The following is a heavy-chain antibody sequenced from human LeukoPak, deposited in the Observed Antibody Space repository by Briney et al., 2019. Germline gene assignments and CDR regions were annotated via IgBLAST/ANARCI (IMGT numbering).Heavy chain of an antibody. CDR1: GGSFSSSNW. J-gene: IGHJ4*02. CDR2: IYHSGST. CDR3: ARVYSGWLSFDY. Sequence: SETLSLTCAVSGGSFSSSNWWSWVRQPPGKGLEWIGEIYHSGSTNYNPSLKSRVTISVDKSKNQFSLKLSSVTAADTAVYYCARVYSGWLSFDYWGQGTLVTVSS. D-gene: IGHD6-19*01. V-gene: IGHV4-4*02.